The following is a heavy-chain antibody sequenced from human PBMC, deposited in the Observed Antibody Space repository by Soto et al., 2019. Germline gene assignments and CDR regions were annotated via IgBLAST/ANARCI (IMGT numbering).Heavy chain of an antibody. CDR2: ISGSGDST. CDR3: AKRGSGSYFDF. J-gene: IGHJ4*02. D-gene: IGHD1-26*01. V-gene: IGHV3-23*01. Sequence: EVQLLESGGGLVQPGGSLRLSCAASGFTFSSYAMNWVRQAPGKGLEWVSVISGSGDSTYYADSVKGRFTISRDNSKNPLYLQMNRLRAEDTGVYYCAKRGSGSYFDFWGQGTLVTVSS. CDR1: GFTFSSYA.